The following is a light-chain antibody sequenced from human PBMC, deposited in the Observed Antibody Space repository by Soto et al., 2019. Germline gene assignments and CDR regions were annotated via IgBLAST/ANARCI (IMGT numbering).Light chain of an antibody. CDR1: QGISSY. Sequence: DIQLTQSPSFLSASVGDRVTITCRASQGISSYLAWYQQKPGKAPKLLIYAASTLQSGVPSRFSGSGSGTEFTLTISSLQPEDFATYYCQKYNSAPWTFGQGTKVDIK. CDR2: AAS. CDR3: QKYNSAPWT. V-gene: IGKV1-9*01. J-gene: IGKJ1*01.